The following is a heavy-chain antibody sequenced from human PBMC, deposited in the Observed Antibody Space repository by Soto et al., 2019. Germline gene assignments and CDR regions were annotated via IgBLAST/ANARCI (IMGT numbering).Heavy chain of an antibody. CDR3: ARRWEYFYMDV. CDR1: GFTFSSYW. V-gene: IGHV3-74*03. D-gene: IGHD1-26*01. J-gene: IGHJ6*03. CDR2: INTDGTSP. Sequence: EVQLVESGGALVQPGGSLRLSCAASGFTFSSYWMHWARQAPGKGLVWVSRINTDGTSPKYADSVKGRFTISRDNAKNTLYLQMNSLRDEDTAVYYCARRWEYFYMDVWGKGTTVTVSS.